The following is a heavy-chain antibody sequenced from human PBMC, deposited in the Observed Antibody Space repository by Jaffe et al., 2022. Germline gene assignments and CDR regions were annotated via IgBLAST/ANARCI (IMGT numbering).Heavy chain of an antibody. V-gene: IGHV4-38-2*01. CDR2: IYHSGST. J-gene: IGHJ3*02. D-gene: IGHD3-22*01. Sequence: QVQLQESGPGLVKPSETLSLTCAVSGYSISSGYYWGWIRQPPGKGLEWIGSIYHSGSTYYNPSLKSRVTISVDTSKNQFSLKLSSVTAADTAVYYCARPTQGSSGYRPYAFDIWGQGTMVTVSS. CDR3: ARPTQGSSGYRPYAFDI. CDR1: GYSISSGYY.